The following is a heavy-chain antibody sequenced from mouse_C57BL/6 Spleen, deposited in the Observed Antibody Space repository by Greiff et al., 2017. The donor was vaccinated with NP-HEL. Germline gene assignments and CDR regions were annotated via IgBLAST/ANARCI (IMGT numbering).Heavy chain of an antibody. V-gene: IGHV1-69*01. D-gene: IGHD1-1*01. CDR3: ARGGGSSAFAY. J-gene: IGHJ3*01. CDR2: IDPSDSYT. CDR1: GYTFTSYW. Sequence: QVQLQQPGAELVMPGASVKLSCKASGYTFTSYWMHWVKQRPGQGLEWIGEIDPSDSYTNYNQKFKGKSTLTVDKSSSTAYMQLSSLTSEDSAVYYCARGGGSSAFAYWGQGTLVTVSA.